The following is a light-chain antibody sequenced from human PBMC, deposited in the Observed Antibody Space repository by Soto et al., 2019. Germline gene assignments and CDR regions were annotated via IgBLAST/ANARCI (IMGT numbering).Light chain of an antibody. CDR1: QSVSSTY. CDR3: QQHGSSPFT. V-gene: IGKV3-20*01. J-gene: IGKJ3*01. Sequence: EIVLTQSPGTLSLSPGERATLSCRANQSVSSTYLTWYQQKPGQAPRLLIYGASSRATGIPDRFSGSGSGTDLTLTISRLEPEDFAVYYCQQHGSSPFTFGPGTKVDIK. CDR2: GAS.